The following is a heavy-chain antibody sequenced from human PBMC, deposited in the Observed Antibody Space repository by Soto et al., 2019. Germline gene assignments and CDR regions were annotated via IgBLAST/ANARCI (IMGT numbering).Heavy chain of an antibody. V-gene: IGHV1-46*01. CDR1: GYTFTSYY. CDR2: INPSGGNT. D-gene: IGHD1-26*01. J-gene: IGHJ6*02. Sequence: GASVKVSCKASGYTFTSYYMHWVRQAPGQGLEWMGIINPSGGNTNDAQKFQGRVTMTRDTSITTAYMELSRLISDDTAFYYCASSATTADYYYGMDVWGQGTTVTVSS. CDR3: ASSATTADYYYGMDV.